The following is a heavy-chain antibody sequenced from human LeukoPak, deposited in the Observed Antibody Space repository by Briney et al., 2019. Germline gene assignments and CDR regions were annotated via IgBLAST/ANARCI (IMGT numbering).Heavy chain of an antibody. J-gene: IGHJ6*02. CDR3: AKGIAAAAYYYGMDV. V-gene: IGHV3-23*01. Sequence: GGSLRLSCVASGFTFSTYTMNWIRQAPGKGLEWVSGSIGSGGSAFYADSVKGRFTISRDNSKNTLYLQMNSLRAEDTAVYYCAKGIAAAAYYYGMDVWGQGTTVTVSS. CDR1: GFTFSTYT. D-gene: IGHD6-13*01. CDR2: SIGSGGSA.